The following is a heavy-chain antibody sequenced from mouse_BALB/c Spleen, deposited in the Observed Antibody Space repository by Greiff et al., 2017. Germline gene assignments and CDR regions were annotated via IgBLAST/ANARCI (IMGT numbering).Heavy chain of an antibody. CDR3: ARRRAYGSSYNYAMDY. J-gene: IGHJ4*01. V-gene: IGHV1-18*01. D-gene: IGHD1-1*01. CDR1: GYTFTDYN. CDR2: INPNNGGT. Sequence: VQLKQSGPELVKPGASVKIPCKASGYTFTDYNMDWVKQSHGKSLEWIGDINPNNGGTIYNQKFKGKATLTVDKSSSTAYMELRSLTSEDTAVYYCARRRAYGSSYNYAMDYWGQGTSVTVSS.